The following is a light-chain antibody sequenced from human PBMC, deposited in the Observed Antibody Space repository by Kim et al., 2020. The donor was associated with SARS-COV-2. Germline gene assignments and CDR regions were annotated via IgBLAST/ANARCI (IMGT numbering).Light chain of an antibody. CDR3: QTWGTGIRV. J-gene: IGLJ3*02. CDR1: IGHSSYA. Sequence: QLVLTQSPSASASLGASVRLTCTLSIGHSSYAIAWHQQQSEKGPRYLMKVNSDGSHNKGDGIPDRFSGSSSGAERYLTISSLQSEDEADYYCQTWGTGIRVFGRGTQLTVL. V-gene: IGLV4-69*01. CDR2: VNSDGSH.